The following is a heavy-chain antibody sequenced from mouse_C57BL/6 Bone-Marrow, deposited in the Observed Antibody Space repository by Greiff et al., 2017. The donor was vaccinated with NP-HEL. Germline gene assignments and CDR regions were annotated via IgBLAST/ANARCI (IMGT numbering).Heavy chain of an antibody. D-gene: IGHD3-2*02. V-gene: IGHV1-82*01. CDR3: ARGTAQATNYYAMDY. Sequence: VKLVESGPELVKPGASVKISCKASGYAFSSSWMNWVKQRPGKGLEWIGRIYPGDGDTNYNGKFKGKATLTADKSSSTAYMQLSSLTSEDSAVYFCARGTAQATNYYAMDYWGQGTSVTVSS. J-gene: IGHJ4*01. CDR2: IYPGDGDT. CDR1: GYAFSSSW.